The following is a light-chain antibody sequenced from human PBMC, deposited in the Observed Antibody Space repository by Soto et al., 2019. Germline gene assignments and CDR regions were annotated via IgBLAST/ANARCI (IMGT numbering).Light chain of an antibody. CDR3: QQSYSTPRT. Sequence: EMVMTQSPATLSVSPGERATLSCRASQSVSSKLAWYQQKPGQAPRVLIYGASTRATGIPARFSGSGSGTEFTLTISSLQPEDFATYYCQQSYSTPRTFGQGTKV. J-gene: IGKJ1*01. CDR1: QSVSSK. CDR2: GAS. V-gene: IGKV3-15*01.